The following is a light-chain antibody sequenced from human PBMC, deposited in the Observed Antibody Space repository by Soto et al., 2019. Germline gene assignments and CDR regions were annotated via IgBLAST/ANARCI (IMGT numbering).Light chain of an antibody. V-gene: IGLV2-14*03. Sequence: QSALTQPASVSGSPGQSITISCTGTGSDVGGFNFVSWYQQHPGKAPKLIIYDVSDRPSGVSNRFSGSKSGNTASLTISGLQTEDEAAYYCSSYTGTTTLGSVFGTGTKLTVL. CDR2: DVS. J-gene: IGLJ1*01. CDR3: SSYTGTTTLGSV. CDR1: GSDVGGFNF.